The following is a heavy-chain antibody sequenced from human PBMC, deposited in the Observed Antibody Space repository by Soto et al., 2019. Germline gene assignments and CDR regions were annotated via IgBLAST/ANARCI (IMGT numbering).Heavy chain of an antibody. J-gene: IGHJ6*02. V-gene: IGHV4-30-2*01. CDR1: GGSINSGVYS. CDR2: IYHTGNT. Sequence: QLQLQESGSGLVKPSQTLSLTCTVSGGSINSGVYSWIWIRQPPGKGLEWIGYIYHTGNTFYNPSLQSRVTISVDQSKNQFSLSLGSVTAADTAMYYCARVERTLSTPFAYGMDVWGQGTTVTVSS. CDR3: ARVERTLSTPFAYGMDV. D-gene: IGHD2-2*01.